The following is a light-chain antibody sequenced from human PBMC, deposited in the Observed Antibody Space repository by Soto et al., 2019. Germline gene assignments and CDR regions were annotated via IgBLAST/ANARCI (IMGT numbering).Light chain of an antibody. J-gene: IGKJ5*01. CDR1: QSVSSN. CDR2: DTP. V-gene: IGKV3-11*01. CDR3: PQRSNRPIT. Sequence: EIGVTKSPATLSVSNGERATLPCRASQSVSSNLAWYQQKPGQAPRLLIYDTPTRATGVPARFSGSGSGTDFTLTISSLEPEDFALYYCPQRSNRPITSGQGTLLEIK.